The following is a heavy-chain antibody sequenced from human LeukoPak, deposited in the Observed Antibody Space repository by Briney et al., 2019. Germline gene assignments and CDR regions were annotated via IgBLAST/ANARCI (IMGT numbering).Heavy chain of an antibody. J-gene: IGHJ4*02. D-gene: IGHD4-17*01. V-gene: IGHV1-18*01. CDR1: GYTFTSYG. CDR2: ISAYNGNT. Sequence: ASVKVSCKASGYTFTSYGISWVRQAPGQGLEWMGWISAYNGNTNYAQKLQGRVTMTTDTSTSTAYMELRSLRSDDTAVYYRARQVIPYGDYDYWGQGTLVTVSS. CDR3: ARQVIPYGDYDY.